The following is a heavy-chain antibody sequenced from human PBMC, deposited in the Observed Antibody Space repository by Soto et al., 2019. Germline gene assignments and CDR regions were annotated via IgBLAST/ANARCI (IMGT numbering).Heavy chain of an antibody. D-gene: IGHD3-22*01. CDR1: GFTFSSYS. CDR3: TREGDGSGFFSDF. V-gene: IGHV3-48*01. Sequence: GGSLRLSCAASGFTFSSYSMNWVRQAPGKGLEWVSYISSRSSTIYYADSVKGRFTISRDNAKNSLYLLMNSLRAEDTAVYYCTREGDGSGFFSDFWGQGALVTVSS. J-gene: IGHJ4*02. CDR2: ISSRSSTI.